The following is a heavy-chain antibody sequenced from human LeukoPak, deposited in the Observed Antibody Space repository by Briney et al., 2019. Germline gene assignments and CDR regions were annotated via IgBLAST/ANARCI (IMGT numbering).Heavy chain of an antibody. V-gene: IGHV4-59*01. D-gene: IGHD3-10*01. Sequence: SETLSLTCTVSGGSINTYYWSWIRQPPGKGLEWIGYIYYSGSTNYNPSPKSRVIILVDTSKNQFSLKLSSVTAADTAVYYCARSRVTMVRGSPNWNFDYWGQGILVTVSS. CDR1: GGSINTYY. CDR3: ARSRVTMVRGSPNWNFDY. J-gene: IGHJ4*02. CDR2: IYYSGST.